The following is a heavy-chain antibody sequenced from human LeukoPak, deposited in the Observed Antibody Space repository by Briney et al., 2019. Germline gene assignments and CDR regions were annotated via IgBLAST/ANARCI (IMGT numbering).Heavy chain of an antibody. CDR2: IYHSGSA. J-gene: IGHJ4*02. V-gene: IGHV4-38-2*01. Sequence: PSETLSLTCAVSGYSISSAYYWGWIRQPPGKGQEWIGSIYHSGSAYYNPSLKSRVTISVDTSKNQFSVTLSSVTAADTAVYYCASYNSGWYYFDYWGQGTLVTVSS. CDR1: GYSISSAYY. D-gene: IGHD6-19*01. CDR3: ASYNSGWYYFDY.